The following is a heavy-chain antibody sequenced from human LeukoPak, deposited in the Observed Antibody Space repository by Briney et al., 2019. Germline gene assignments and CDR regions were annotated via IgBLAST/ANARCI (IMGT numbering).Heavy chain of an antibody. Sequence: KSGGSLRLSCAASGFTFSSYSMNWVRQAPGKGLEWVSSISSSSSYIYYADSVKGRFTISRDNAKNSLYLQMNSLRAEDTAVYYCARDPQPQFYYYDSRSRYFQHWGQGTLVTVSS. CDR1: GFTFSSYS. CDR2: ISSSSSYI. CDR3: ARDPQPQFYYYDSRSRYFQH. D-gene: IGHD3-22*01. V-gene: IGHV3-21*01. J-gene: IGHJ1*01.